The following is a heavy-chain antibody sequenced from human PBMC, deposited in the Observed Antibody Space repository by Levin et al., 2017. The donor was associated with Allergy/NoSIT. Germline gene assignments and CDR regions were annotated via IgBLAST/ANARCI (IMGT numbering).Heavy chain of an antibody. V-gene: IGHV4-39*01. CDR3: ARHVAGGGLDYGDYSEVFDY. J-gene: IGHJ4*02. D-gene: IGHD4-17*01. CDR2: IYYSGST. Sequence: GSLRLSCTVSGGSISSSSYYWGWIRQPPGKGLEWIGSIYYSGSTYYNPSLKSRVTISVDTSKNQFSLKLSSVTAADTAVYYCARHVAGGGLDYGDYSEVFDYWGQGTLVTVSS. CDR1: GGSISSSSYY.